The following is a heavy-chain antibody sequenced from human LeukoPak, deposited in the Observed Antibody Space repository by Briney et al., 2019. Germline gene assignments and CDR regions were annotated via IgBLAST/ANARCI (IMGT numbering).Heavy chain of an antibody. Sequence: SETLSLTCTVSGGSISSSSYYWGWIRQPPGKGLEGIGSIYYSGSTYYNPSRKSRVNIAVDTSKHQFSLKLSSVTAAATVVYYCARIIKAAGILTTRKSIDSWGQETLVTVSS. J-gene: IGHJ4*02. V-gene: IGHV4-39*07. CDR1: GGSISSSSYY. CDR3: ARIIKAAGILTTRKSIDS. D-gene: IGHD1/OR15-1a*01. CDR2: IYYSGST.